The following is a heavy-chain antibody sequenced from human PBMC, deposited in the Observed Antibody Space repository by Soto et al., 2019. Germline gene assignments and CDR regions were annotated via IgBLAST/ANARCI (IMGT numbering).Heavy chain of an antibody. J-gene: IGHJ4*02. V-gene: IGHV1-46*03. CDR1: GYTFTSFY. D-gene: IGHD2-8*01. CDR2: INPNGGST. CDR3: ARVGEYCTNGVCYDFDY. Sequence: ASVKVSCKASGYTFTSFYIHWVRQAPGQGLEWMSIINPNGGSTNYAQKLQGRVTLTRDTSTNTVYMELSSLRSEDTAVYYCARVGEYCTNGVCYDFDYWGQGTLVTVSS.